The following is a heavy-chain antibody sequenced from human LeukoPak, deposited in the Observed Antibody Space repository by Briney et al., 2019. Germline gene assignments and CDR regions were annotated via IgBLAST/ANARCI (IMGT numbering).Heavy chain of an antibody. Sequence: ASVKVSCKASGFTFSHHAMNWVRQAPGQRLEWMGWINAGNGKTKYSQKFQDRVTITRDTSASTAYMELNSLRSEDTAVYYCARGVWSSHNKEYFFDYWGQGTLVTVPS. J-gene: IGHJ4*02. CDR1: GFTFSHHA. D-gene: IGHD6-19*01. CDR3: ARGVWSSHNKEYFFDY. CDR2: INAGNGKT. V-gene: IGHV1-3*01.